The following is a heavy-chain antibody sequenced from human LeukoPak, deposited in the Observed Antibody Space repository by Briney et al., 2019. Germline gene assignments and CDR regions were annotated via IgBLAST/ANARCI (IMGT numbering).Heavy chain of an antibody. D-gene: IGHD3-10*01. V-gene: IGHV4-4*02. Sequence: SGTLSLTCAVSGGSISSSNWWSWVRQPPEKGLEWIGEIYHSGSTNYNPSLKSRVTISVDKSKNQFSLKLSSVTAADTAVYYCARIGSGSYLGWFDPWGQGTLVTVSS. CDR1: GGSISSSNW. CDR3: ARIGSGSYLGWFDP. J-gene: IGHJ5*02. CDR2: IYHSGST.